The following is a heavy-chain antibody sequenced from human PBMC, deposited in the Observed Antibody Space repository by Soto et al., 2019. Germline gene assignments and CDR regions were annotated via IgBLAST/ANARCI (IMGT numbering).Heavy chain of an antibody. Sequence: QVQLVESGGGVVQPGRSLRLSCAASGFTFSAYGMHWVRQAPGKGLEWVAVISHDGDYTYFADSVKGRFTISRDNSKSTLYLQMDSLRTEDTALYYCAKDATRRPGAHIDYWGQGTLVTVSS. J-gene: IGHJ4*02. CDR3: AKDATRRPGAHIDY. CDR1: GFTFSAYG. D-gene: IGHD1-26*01. CDR2: ISHDGDYT. V-gene: IGHV3-30*18.